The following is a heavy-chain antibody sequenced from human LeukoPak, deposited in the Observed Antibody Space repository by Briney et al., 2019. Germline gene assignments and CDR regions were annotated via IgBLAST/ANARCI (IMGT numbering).Heavy chain of an antibody. CDR1: GYSISSGYY. Sequence: SETLSLTCSVSGYSISSGYYWGWIRQPPGKGLEYIGSFYRTGSTYYNPSLRSRVTISADTSKNQFSPKLSSVTAADTAVYYCAREAQWQKHAIDYWGQGTLVTVSS. V-gene: IGHV4-38-2*02. CDR2: FYRTGST. CDR3: AREAQWQKHAIDY. J-gene: IGHJ4*02. D-gene: IGHD6-19*01.